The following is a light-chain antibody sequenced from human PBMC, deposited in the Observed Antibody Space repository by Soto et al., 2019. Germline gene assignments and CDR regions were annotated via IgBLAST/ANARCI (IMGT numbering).Light chain of an antibody. CDR1: QSISSW. J-gene: IGKJ1*01. CDR2: DAS. Sequence: IQMTQSPSTLSASVGDRVTITCRASQSISSWLAWYQQKPGKAPKLLIYDASSLERGVPSRFSGSGSGTEFTLTISSLQPDDFATYYCQQYNSYWTFGQGTKVEIK. V-gene: IGKV1-5*01. CDR3: QQYNSYWT.